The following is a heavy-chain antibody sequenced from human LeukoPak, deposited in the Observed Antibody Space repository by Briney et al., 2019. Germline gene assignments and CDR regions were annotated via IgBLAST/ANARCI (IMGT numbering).Heavy chain of an antibody. Sequence: GASVKVSCKASGYTFTSYYMHWVRQAPGQGLEWMGIINPSGGSKSYAQKFQGRVTMTRDTSTSTVYMELSSLRSEDTAVYYCARDLTGVVASYYFDYWGQGTLVTVSS. J-gene: IGHJ4*02. V-gene: IGHV1-46*01. CDR2: INPSGGSK. CDR3: ARDLTGVVASYYFDY. D-gene: IGHD3-22*01. CDR1: GYTFTSYY.